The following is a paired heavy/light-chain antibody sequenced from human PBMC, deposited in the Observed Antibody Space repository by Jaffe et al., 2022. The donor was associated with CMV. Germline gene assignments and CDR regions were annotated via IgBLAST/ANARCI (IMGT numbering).Light chain of an antibody. V-gene: IGLV3-25*03. CDR3: QSADSSGTYRYVV. CDR1: ALPKQY. J-gene: IGLJ2*01. Sequence: SYELTQPPSVSVSPGQTARITCSGDALPKQYAYWYQQKPGQAPVLVIYKDSERPSGIPERFSGSSSGTTVTLTISGVQAEDEADYYCQSADSSGTYRYVVFGGGTKLTVL. CDR2: KDS.
Heavy chain of an antibody. D-gene: IGHD3-3*01. Sequence: QVQLQESGPGLVKPSQTLSLTCTVSGGSISSGGYYWSWIRQHPGKGLEWIGYIYYSGSTYYNPSLKSRVTISVDTSKNQFSLKLSSVTAADTAVYYCAREDADFWSGYFDYWGQGTLVTVSS. CDR3: AREDADFWSGYFDY. V-gene: IGHV4-31*03. J-gene: IGHJ4*02. CDR1: GGSISSGGYY. CDR2: IYYSGST.